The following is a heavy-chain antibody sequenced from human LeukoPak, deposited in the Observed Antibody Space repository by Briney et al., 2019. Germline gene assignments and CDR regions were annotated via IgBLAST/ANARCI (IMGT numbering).Heavy chain of an antibody. J-gene: IGHJ5*02. CDR2: ISAYNGNT. Sequence: GASVKVSCKASGYTFTNYGISWVRQAPGQGLEWMGWISAYNGNTNYAQKFQGRVTMTTDTSTSTAYMELRSLRSDDTAVYYCATDHSMANTAWWFDPWGQGTLVTVSS. CDR1: GYTFTNYG. D-gene: IGHD5-24*01. V-gene: IGHV1-18*01. CDR3: ATDHSMANTAWWFDP.